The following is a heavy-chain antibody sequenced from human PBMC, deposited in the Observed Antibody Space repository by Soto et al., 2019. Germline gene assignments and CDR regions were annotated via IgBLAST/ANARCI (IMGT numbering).Heavy chain of an antibody. J-gene: IGHJ6*02. CDR3: AKDVFRFWDWLAFYGMDV. CDR2: ISYDGSNK. Sequence: QVQLVESGGGVVQPGRSLRLSCAASGFTFSSYGMHWVSQAPGKGLVWVEVISYDGSNKDYADSVKGRFTISRDNSKNTLYLHMNSLRAEDTAVYSCAKDVFRFWDWLAFYGMDVWGQGTTVTVSS. V-gene: IGHV3-30*18. CDR1: GFTFSSYG. D-gene: IGHD3-3*01.